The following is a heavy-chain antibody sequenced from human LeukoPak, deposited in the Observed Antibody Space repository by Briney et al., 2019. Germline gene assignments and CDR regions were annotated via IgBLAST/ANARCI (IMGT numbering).Heavy chain of an antibody. D-gene: IGHD2-2*03. CDR3: ARRGYCSSTSCYWFDP. CDR2: IYPGDSDT. CDR1: GYSFTSYW. J-gene: IGHJ5*02. V-gene: IGHV5-51*01. Sequence: GESLKISCKGSGYSFTSYWIGWVRQMPGEGLEWMGIIYPGDSDTRYSPSFQGQVTISADKSISTAYLQWSSLKASDTAMYYCARRGYCSSTSCYWFDPWGQGTLVTVSS.